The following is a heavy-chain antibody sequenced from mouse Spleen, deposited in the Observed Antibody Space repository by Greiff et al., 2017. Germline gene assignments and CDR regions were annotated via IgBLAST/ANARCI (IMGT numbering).Heavy chain of an antibody. J-gene: IGHJ2*01. CDR3: ARGTTVVAHFDY. CDR2: INPNYGTT. Sequence: EVKLVESGPELVKPGASVKISCKASGYSFTDYNMNWVKQSNGKSLEWIGVINPNYGTTSYNQKFKGKATLTVDQSSSTAYMQLNSLTSEDSAVYYCARGTTVVAHFDYWGQGTTLTVSS. CDR1: GYSFTDYN. V-gene: IGHV1-39*01. D-gene: IGHD1-1*01.